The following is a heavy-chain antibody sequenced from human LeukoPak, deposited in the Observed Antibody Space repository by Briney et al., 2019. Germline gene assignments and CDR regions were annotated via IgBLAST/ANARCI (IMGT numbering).Heavy chain of an antibody. CDR3: ARGLSYGPLYYYGMDV. J-gene: IGHJ6*02. D-gene: IGHD5-18*01. V-gene: IGHV1-3*01. CDR1: GYTFTSYA. Sequence: GASVKVSCKASGYTFTSYAMHWVRQAPGQRLEWMGWTNAGNGNTKYSQKFQGRVTITRDTSASTAYMELSSLRSEDTAVYYCARGLSYGPLYYYGMDVWGQGTTVTVSS. CDR2: TNAGNGNT.